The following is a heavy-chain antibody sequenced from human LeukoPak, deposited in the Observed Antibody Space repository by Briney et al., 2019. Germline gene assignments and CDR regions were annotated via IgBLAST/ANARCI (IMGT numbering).Heavy chain of an antibody. Sequence: SETLSLTCTVSGGSISSSSYYWGWIRQPPGKGLEWIGSIYYSGSTYYNPSLKSRVTISVDTSKNQFSLKLSSVTAADTAVYYCARDRVVVAANNWFDPWGQGTLVTVSS. CDR3: ARDRVVVAANNWFDP. J-gene: IGHJ5*02. V-gene: IGHV4-39*07. CDR2: IYYSGST. D-gene: IGHD2-15*01. CDR1: GGSISSSSYY.